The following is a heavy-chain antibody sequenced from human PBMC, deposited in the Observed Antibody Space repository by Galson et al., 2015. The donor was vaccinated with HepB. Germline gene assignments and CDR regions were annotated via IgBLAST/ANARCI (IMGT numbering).Heavy chain of an antibody. CDR3: ARDSRLELQLNNYYSYGMDV. V-gene: IGHV1-18*01. CDR1: GYDFDKYG. D-gene: IGHD1-7*01. J-gene: IGHJ6*02. CDR2: VSGYDGSA. Sequence: SVKVSCKASGYDFDKYGLSWVRQAPGQGLEWMGWVSGYDGSANYSPKFPGRVTMTTQTSTGTAYLEMRSLRSDDTAVYHCARDSRLELQLNNYYSYGMDVWGQGTAVIVS.